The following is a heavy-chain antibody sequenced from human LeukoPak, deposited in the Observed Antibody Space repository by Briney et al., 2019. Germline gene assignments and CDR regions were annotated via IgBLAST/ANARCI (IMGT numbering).Heavy chain of an antibody. CDR2: IIPIFGTA. CDR3: ARGSPYHYYDSSGYSY. Sequence: SVKVSCKASGGTFSSYAISWVRQAPGQGLEWMGGIIPIFGTANYAQKFQGRVTITADESTSTAYMELSSLRSEDTAVYYCARGSPYHYYDSSGYSYWGQGTLVTVSS. V-gene: IGHV1-69*13. J-gene: IGHJ4*02. D-gene: IGHD3-22*01. CDR1: GGTFSSYA.